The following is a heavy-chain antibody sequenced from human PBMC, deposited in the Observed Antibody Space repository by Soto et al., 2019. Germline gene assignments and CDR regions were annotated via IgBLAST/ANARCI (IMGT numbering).Heavy chain of an antibody. J-gene: IGHJ4*02. CDR3: ATSPLDYYDSSGYRPIFDY. CDR1: GGTFNSYA. Sequence: SVKVSCKASGGTFNSYAISWVRQAPGQGLEWMGGIIPIFGSANYAQNFQGRVTITADESTSTAYMELSSLRSEDTAVYYCATSPLDYYDSSGYRPIFDYWGQGTLVTVSS. V-gene: IGHV1-69*13. CDR2: IIPIFGSA. D-gene: IGHD3-22*01.